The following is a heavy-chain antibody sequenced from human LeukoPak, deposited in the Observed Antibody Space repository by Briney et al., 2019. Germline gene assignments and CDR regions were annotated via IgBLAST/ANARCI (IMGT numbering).Heavy chain of an antibody. CDR2: ISYDGSNK. CDR1: GFTFSSYW. V-gene: IGHV3-30*18. J-gene: IGHJ4*02. Sequence: PGGSLRLSCAASGFTFSSYWMSWVRQAPGKGPEWVAVISYDGSNKYYADSVKGRFTISRDNSKNTLYLQMNSLRAEDTAVYYCAKSAPEYYDFWSGADYWGQGTLVTVSS. CDR3: AKSAPEYYDFWSGADY. D-gene: IGHD3-3*01.